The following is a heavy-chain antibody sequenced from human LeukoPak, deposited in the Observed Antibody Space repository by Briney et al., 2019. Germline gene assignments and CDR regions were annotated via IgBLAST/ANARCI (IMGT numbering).Heavy chain of an antibody. Sequence: TSETLSLTCTVSGGSISSYYWSWIRQPPGKGLEWIGYIYYSGSTNYNPSLKSRVTISVDTSKNQFSLKLSSVTAADTAVYYCARASVAGTAVSFDYWGQGTLVTVSS. V-gene: IGHV4-59*01. J-gene: IGHJ4*02. D-gene: IGHD6-19*01. CDR1: GGSISSYY. CDR3: ARASVAGTAVSFDY. CDR2: IYYSGST.